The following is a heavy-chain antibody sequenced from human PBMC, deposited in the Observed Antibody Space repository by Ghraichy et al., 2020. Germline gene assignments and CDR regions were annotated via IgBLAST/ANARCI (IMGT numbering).Heavy chain of an antibody. V-gene: IGHV1-2*06. CDR2: INPNSGGA. CDR1: GYTFTDNY. CDR3: ARGIAAAGIYYYGMDV. Sequence: ASVKVSCKASGYTFTDNYMHWVRQAPGQGLEWMGRINPNSGGANYAQKFQGRVTMTRDRSTSTADMELSGLRSDDTAVYYCARGIAAAGIYYYGMDVWGQGTTFTVSS. J-gene: IGHJ6*02. D-gene: IGHD6-13*01.